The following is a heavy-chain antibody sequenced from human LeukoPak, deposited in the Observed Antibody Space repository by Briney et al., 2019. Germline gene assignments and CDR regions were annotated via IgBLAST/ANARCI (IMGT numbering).Heavy chain of an antibody. Sequence: GGSLRLSCAASGFTFDDYAMHWVRQAPGKGLEWVSSINWNSGNIGYADSVKGRFTISRYNAKNSLYLQMNSLGPEDTALYYCAKGYYYDTSGGPDYWGQGTLVTVSS. CDR2: INWNSGNI. CDR3: AKGYYYDTSGGPDY. J-gene: IGHJ4*02. CDR1: GFTFDDYA. D-gene: IGHD3-22*01. V-gene: IGHV3-9*01.